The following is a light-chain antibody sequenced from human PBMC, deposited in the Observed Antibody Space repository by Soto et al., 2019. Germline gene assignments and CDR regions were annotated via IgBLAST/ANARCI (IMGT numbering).Light chain of an antibody. CDR3: QQYYSYPIT. CDR2: DAS. J-gene: IGKJ5*01. Sequence: IQLTQSPSSLSASVGDRVTITCRASQGISSYLGWYQQKPGKAPNLLIYDASTLHSGVPSRFSGGGSGTEFTLTISSLQPDDFATYYCQQYYSYPITFGQGTRLEIK. V-gene: IGKV1-9*01. CDR1: QGISSY.